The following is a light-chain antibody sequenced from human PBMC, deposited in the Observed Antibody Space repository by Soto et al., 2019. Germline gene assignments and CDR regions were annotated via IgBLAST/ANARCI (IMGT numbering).Light chain of an antibody. Sequence: EMVMTQSPATLSVSPGERATLSCRASQNLSRNLAWYQQQPGQAPRLLIFYASTRATGIPARFSGSGSGTDFTLTSSSLKSEDFAVYYCQQYDKWPHTFGQGTKLEIK. CDR3: QQYDKWPHT. V-gene: IGKV3-15*01. J-gene: IGKJ2*01. CDR1: QNLSRN. CDR2: YAS.